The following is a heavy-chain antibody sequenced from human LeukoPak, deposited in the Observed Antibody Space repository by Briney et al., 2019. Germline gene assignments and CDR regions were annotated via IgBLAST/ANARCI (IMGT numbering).Heavy chain of an antibody. V-gene: IGHV1-69*04. J-gene: IGHJ4*02. CDR3: ARDVPLTTVVSPFDY. Sequence: ASVKVSCKASGYTFTSYYMHWVRQAPGQGLEWMGRIIPILGIANYAQKFQGRVTITADKSTSTAYMELSSLRSEDTAVYYCARDVPLTTVVSPFDYWGQGTLVTVSS. CDR2: IIPILGIA. CDR1: GYTFTSYY. D-gene: IGHD4-17*01.